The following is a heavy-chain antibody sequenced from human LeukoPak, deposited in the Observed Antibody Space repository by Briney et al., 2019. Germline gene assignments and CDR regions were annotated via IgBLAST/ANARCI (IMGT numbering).Heavy chain of an antibody. CDR3: AKGAYSGYDYNWFDP. D-gene: IGHD5-12*01. Sequence: PGRSLRLSCAASGFTFDDYAMHWVRQAPGKGLEWVSGISWNSGSIGYADSVKGRFTISRDNAKNSLYLQMNSLRAEDMALYYCAKGAYSGYDYNWFDPWGQGTLVTVSS. CDR1: GFTFDDYA. J-gene: IGHJ5*02. CDR2: ISWNSGSI. V-gene: IGHV3-9*03.